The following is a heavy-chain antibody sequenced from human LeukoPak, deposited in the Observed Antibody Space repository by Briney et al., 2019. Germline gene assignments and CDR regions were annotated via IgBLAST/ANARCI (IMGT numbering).Heavy chain of an antibody. Sequence: GGSLRLSCTASRFTISSNYMSWVRQAPGKGLDWVSVISSGGSTYYSDSVKGRFTISRDNSKNTLYLQMNTLRAEDTAVYYCARGLYSSGWYFDYWGQGTLVTVSS. CDR1: RFTISSNY. CDR2: ISSGGST. V-gene: IGHV3-66*01. J-gene: IGHJ4*02. D-gene: IGHD6-19*01. CDR3: ARGLYSSGWYFDY.